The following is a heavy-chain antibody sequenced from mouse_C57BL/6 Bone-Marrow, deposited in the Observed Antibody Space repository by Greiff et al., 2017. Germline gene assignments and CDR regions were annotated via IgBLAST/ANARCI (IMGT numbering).Heavy chain of an antibody. CDR1: GYTFTSYW. J-gene: IGHJ1*03. Sequence: QVQLKQPGAELVRPGSSVKLSCKASGYTFTSYWMDWVKQRPGQGLEWIGNIYPSDSETHYNQKFKDKATLTVDKSSSTAYMQLSSLTSEDSAVYYCARSGWDWYFDVWGTGTTVTVSS. CDR2: IYPSDSET. V-gene: IGHV1-61*01. D-gene: IGHD1-1*02. CDR3: ARSGWDWYFDV.